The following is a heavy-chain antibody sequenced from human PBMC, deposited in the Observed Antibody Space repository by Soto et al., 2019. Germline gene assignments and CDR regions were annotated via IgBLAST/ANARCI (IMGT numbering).Heavy chain of an antibody. V-gene: IGHV1-18*01. CDR2: ISAQNGNT. J-gene: IGHJ4*02. CDR1: GYTFTSYG. D-gene: IGHD1-1*01. Sequence: QVHLVQSGAEVKKPGASLKVSCKGSGYTFTSYGITWVRQAPGQGLERMGWISAQNGNTNYAQELQGRVTVTRDTSTITAYMELRSLRSDDTAVYYWARGRYGDYWGQGDLVTVSS. CDR3: ARGRYGDY.